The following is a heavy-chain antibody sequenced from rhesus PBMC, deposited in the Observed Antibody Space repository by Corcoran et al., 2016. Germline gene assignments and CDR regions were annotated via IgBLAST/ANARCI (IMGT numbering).Heavy chain of an antibody. J-gene: IGHJ4*01. Sequence: QVQLQESGPGVVQPSETLSLTFAVSGGSISRYWWGWIRQPPGKGLEWIGQFDGGSGRNSYKPSPNRQGTIASDTAKNQFSRKLSSVTAADTAVYYCAKDSGRLYWGEGVLVTVSS. V-gene: IGHV4-147*01. CDR2: FDGGSGRN. CDR1: GGSISRYW. D-gene: IGHD5-24*01. CDR3: AKDSGRLY.